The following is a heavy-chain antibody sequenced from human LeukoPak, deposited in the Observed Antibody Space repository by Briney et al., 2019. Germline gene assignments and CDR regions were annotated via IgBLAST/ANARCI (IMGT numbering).Heavy chain of an antibody. Sequence: GGSLRLSCAASGFTFSSYAMSWFRQAPGKGLEWVSAISGSGGSTYYADSVKGRFTISRDNSKNTLYLQMNSLRAEDTAVYYCAKEKDYYGSGSYWRTEYFQHWGQGTLVTVSS. J-gene: IGHJ1*01. D-gene: IGHD3-10*01. CDR2: ISGSGGST. V-gene: IGHV3-23*01. CDR3: AKEKDYYGSGSYWRTEYFQH. CDR1: GFTFSSYA.